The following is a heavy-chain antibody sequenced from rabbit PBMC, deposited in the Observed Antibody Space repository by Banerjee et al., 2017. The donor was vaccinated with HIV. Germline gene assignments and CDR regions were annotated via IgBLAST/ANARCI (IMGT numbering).Heavy chain of an antibody. Sequence: QEQLEESGGDLVKPEGSLTLTYTASGFSFNNNYFMCWVRQAPGKGLEWIAGIYGGSGDTTFYANWAKGRFTISKTSSTTVTLQMTSLTAADTATYFCARDKRYYYGMDLWGQGTLVTVS. CDR2: IYGGSGDTT. CDR1: GFSFNNNYF. V-gene: IGHV1S45*01. J-gene: IGHJ6*01. CDR3: ARDKRYYYGMDL.